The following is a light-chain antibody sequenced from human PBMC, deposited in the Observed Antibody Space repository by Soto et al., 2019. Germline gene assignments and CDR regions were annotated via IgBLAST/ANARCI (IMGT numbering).Light chain of an antibody. J-gene: IGKJ2*01. Sequence: EIVLTQSPDTLSLSPGEGAALSCRASQSVSINYLAWYQQRPGQAPRLLIYGASNRATGIPGRFSGSGSGTDFTLTISRLEPEDFAVYYCQHYGSSPYTFGQGTKLEIK. CDR2: GAS. V-gene: IGKV3-20*01. CDR1: QSVSINY. CDR3: QHYGSSPYT.